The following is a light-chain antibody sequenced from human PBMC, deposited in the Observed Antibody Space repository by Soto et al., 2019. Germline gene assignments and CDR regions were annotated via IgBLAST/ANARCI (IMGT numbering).Light chain of an antibody. J-gene: IGKJ2*01. Sequence: EIVMTQSPATLSVSPGERATLSCRASQSVSSYLAWYQQKPGQAPRLLIYGASTRATGIPARFSGSGSGTEFTLTISSLQAEDFAVYYCQQYNNSPPYTFGQGTKLEIK. CDR2: GAS. CDR3: QQYNNSPPYT. V-gene: IGKV3-15*01. CDR1: QSVSSY.